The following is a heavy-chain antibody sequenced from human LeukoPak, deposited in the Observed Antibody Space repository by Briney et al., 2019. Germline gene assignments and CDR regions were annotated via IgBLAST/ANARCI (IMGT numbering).Heavy chain of an antibody. CDR1: GYTFRSYA. J-gene: IGHJ4*02. D-gene: IGHD2-2*01. V-gene: IGHV1-18*01. CDR3: ARVECSSTTCYDDY. Sequence: GASVKVSCKTSGYTFRSYAISWVRQAPGQGPERMGWINVYNGYTNYARNFQGRVTMTTDTSTSTAYMEVRSLRSDDTAVYYCARVECSSTTCYDDYWGQGTLVIVSS. CDR2: INVYNGYT.